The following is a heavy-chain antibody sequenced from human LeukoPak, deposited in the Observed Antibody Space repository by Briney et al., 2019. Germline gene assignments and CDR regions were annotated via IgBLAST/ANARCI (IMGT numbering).Heavy chain of an antibody. CDR1: GGSFSGYY. Sequence: SETLSLTCAVYGGSFSGYYWSWIRQPPGKGLEWIGEINHSGSTNYNPSLKSRVTISVDTSKNQFSLKLSSVTAADTAVYYCARVARGYSYGFFYYYYYYMDVWGKGTTVTVSS. J-gene: IGHJ6*03. D-gene: IGHD5-18*01. CDR2: INHSGST. CDR3: ARVARGYSYGFFYYYYYYMDV. V-gene: IGHV4-34*01.